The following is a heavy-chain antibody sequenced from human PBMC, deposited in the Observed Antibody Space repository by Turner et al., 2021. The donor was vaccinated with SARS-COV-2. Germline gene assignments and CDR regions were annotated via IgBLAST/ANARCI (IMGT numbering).Heavy chain of an antibody. Sequence: QVQLVESGGGVVQPGRSLRLSCAASGFTFSSYGMHWVRQAPGKGLEWVAIIWYDGTNKYYADSVKGRFTISGDNSKNTLYLQMNSLRAEDTAVYYCARDPFSVTSGYGDYFYWGQGTLVTVSS. CDR2: IWYDGTNK. D-gene: IGHD4-17*01. V-gene: IGHV3-33*01. J-gene: IGHJ4*02. CDR3: ARDPFSVTSGYGDYFY. CDR1: GFTFSSYG.